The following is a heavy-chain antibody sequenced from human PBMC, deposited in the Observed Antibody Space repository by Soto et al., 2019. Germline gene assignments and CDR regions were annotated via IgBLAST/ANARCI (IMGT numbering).Heavy chain of an antibody. Sequence: QVQLVQSGAEVGKSGASVKVSCKASGYTFSDYFIQWLRQAPRQGLEWVAWINPKTAATNYAKKFQDRVTVTSDTSFSTAYLELTRLRPDDTALYYCARIKWGLDYYSGMDVWGQGTAVSVTS. D-gene: IGHD1-26*01. J-gene: IGHJ6*02. V-gene: IGHV1-2*02. CDR2: INPKTAAT. CDR1: GYTFSDYF. CDR3: ARIKWGLDYYSGMDV.